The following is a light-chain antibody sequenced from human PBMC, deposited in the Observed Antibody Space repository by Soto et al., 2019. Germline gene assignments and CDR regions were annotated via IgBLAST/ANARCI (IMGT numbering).Light chain of an antibody. CDR3: QQYGSSPVK. CDR2: GAS. Sequence: EIVLTQSPGTLSLSPGERATLSCRASQSVSSSYLAWYQQKPGQAHRLLIYGASSRATGIPDRFSGSGSGTEFTLTISRLEPEDFAVYYCQQYGSSPVKFGQRTKVEIK. J-gene: IGKJ1*01. V-gene: IGKV3-20*01. CDR1: QSVSSSY.